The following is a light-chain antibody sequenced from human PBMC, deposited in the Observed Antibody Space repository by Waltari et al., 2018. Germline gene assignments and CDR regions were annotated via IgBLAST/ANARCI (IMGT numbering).Light chain of an antibody. J-gene: IGLJ2*01. CDR1: SSDSGGYNY. V-gene: IGLV2-14*03. CDR2: DVT. Sequence: SALTQPDSVSGSPGPSITISCSGISSDSGGYNYVSWYQQHPGEAPKLIIYDVTNRPSGVSDRFSGSKSGSSASLTISGLQPDDEADYYCSSFTSSTTGIFGGGTKLTVL. CDR3: SSFTSSTTGI.